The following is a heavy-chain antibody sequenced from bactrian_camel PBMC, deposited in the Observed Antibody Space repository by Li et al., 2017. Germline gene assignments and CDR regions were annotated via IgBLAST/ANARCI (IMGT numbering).Heavy chain of an antibody. D-gene: IGHD5*01. Sequence: HVQLVESGGGSVQAGASLRLSCAASGFTFDDEDSDIGRYRQGPGKEREGVAAIINAAGDTLYADAVKGRFTISQDNAKGTVYLQMNSLKPEDSAMYYCAAPAGWVQFCGSLTQTEYNYWGQGTQVTVS. J-gene: IGHJ4*01. CDR1: GFTFDDEDSD. V-gene: IGHV3S63*01. CDR3: AAPAGWVQFCGSLTQTEYNY. CDR2: IINAAGDT.